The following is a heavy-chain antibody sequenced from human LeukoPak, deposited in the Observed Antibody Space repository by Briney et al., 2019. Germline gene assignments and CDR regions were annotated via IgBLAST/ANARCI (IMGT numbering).Heavy chain of an antibody. V-gene: IGHV3-30-3*01. Sequence: PGGSLRLSCAASGFTFSSYAMHWVRQAPGKGLEWVAVISYDGSNKYYADSVKGRFTISRDNSKNTLYLQMNNLRPEDTAVYDCAIEKIDRGLVVVAGGAFDIWGQGTMVTVAS. D-gene: IGHD2-21*01. CDR3: AIEKIDRGLVVVAGGAFDI. CDR2: ISYDGSNK. CDR1: GFTFSSYA. J-gene: IGHJ3*02.